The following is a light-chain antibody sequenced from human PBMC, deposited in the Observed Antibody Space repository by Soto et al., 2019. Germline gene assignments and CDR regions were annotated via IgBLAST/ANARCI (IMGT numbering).Light chain of an antibody. Sequence: QSVLSQPPSASGTPGQRVTIPCSGSSSNIGSHHVNWYQHLPGTAPKLLIYRSDQRPSGVPVRFTGSKSGTSASLAISGLRSEDEAVYYCAAWGDSLVFGGGTKVTVL. J-gene: IGLJ2*01. CDR1: SSNIGSHH. CDR2: RSD. CDR3: AAWGDSLV. V-gene: IGLV1-47*01.